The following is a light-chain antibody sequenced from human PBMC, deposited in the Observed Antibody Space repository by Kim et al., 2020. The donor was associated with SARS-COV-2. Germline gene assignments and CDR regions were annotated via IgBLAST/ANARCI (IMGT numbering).Light chain of an antibody. CDR3: QSYDSSLSGSHVV. CDR2: GNR. CDR1: SSNIGAGYD. Sequence: ITSTGSSSNIGAGYDVHWYHHLPGTAPKLLIYGNRNRPAGVPDRFSGSKSGTSAALAITGLQAEDEADYYCQSYDSSLSGSHVVFGGGTQLTVL. V-gene: IGLV1-40*01. J-gene: IGLJ2*01.